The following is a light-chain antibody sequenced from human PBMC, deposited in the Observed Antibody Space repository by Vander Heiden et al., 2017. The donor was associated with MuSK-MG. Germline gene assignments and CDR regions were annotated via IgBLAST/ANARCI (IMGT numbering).Light chain of an antibody. CDR2: EAS. CDR1: QSISSW. Sequence: DIQMTQSPSTLSASVGDRVTITCRASQSISSWLAWYQQKPGKAPKLLIYEASSWESGVPARFSGSGSGTEFTLTISSLQPDDVATYYCQQYNSYGWTFGQGTKVEIK. V-gene: IGKV1-5*01. CDR3: QQYNSYGWT. J-gene: IGKJ1*01.